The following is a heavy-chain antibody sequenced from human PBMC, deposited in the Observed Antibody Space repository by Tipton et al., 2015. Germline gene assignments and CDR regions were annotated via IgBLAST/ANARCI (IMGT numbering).Heavy chain of an antibody. D-gene: IGHD5-24*01. CDR3: AKDRGERWLQLRKGLDY. CDR2: ITADGSGT. V-gene: IGHV3-74*01. J-gene: IGHJ4*02. CDR1: GFTFSSYW. Sequence: GSLRLSCEASGFTFSSYWMHWVRQAPGKGLVWVSRITADGSGTGYADSVQGRFTISRDNARNTLYLQMNSLRAEDTAVYYCAKDRGERWLQLRKGLDYWGQGTLVTVSS.